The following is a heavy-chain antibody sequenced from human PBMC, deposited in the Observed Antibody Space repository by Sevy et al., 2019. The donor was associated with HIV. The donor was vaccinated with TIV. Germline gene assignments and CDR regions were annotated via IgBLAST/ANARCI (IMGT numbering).Heavy chain of an antibody. J-gene: IGHJ4*02. CDR1: GFKFDNYA. Sequence: GGSLRLSCAASGFKFDNYAMAWVRQAPGQGLVWVSAISVSGRLSHADSVKGRFTISRDSSKKMIYLHLNSLRADDTATYYCAKDGYSSGLLHYFDHWGQGTLVTVSS. D-gene: IGHD6-19*01. CDR3: AKDGYSSGLLHYFDH. V-gene: IGHV3-23*01. CDR2: ISVSGRL.